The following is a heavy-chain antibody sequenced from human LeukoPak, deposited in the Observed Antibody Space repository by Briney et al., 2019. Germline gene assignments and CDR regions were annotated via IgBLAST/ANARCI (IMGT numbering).Heavy chain of an antibody. CDR1: GFMFSSYG. J-gene: IGHJ4*02. CDR2: ISGSGGST. Sequence: GGSLRLSCAASGFMFSSYGMSWVRQAPGKGLEWVSAISGSGGSTYYADSVKGRFTISRDNSKNTLYLQMNSLRAEDTAVYYCAKDGITMVRGVMNYFDYWGQGTLVTVSS. V-gene: IGHV3-23*01. D-gene: IGHD3-10*01. CDR3: AKDGITMVRGVMNYFDY.